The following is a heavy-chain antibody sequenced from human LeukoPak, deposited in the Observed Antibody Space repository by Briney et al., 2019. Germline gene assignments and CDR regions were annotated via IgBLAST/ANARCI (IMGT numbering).Heavy chain of an antibody. CDR2: IKQDGSEK. CDR3: ANDRGQQLF. Sequence: QTGGSLRLSCAASGFTFSSFWMSWVRQAPGKGLEWVANIKQDGSEKYYVDSVKGRFTISRDNAKNSVHLQMNSLRAEDTAVYYCANDRGQQLFWGQGTLVTVSS. CDR1: GFTFSSFW. J-gene: IGHJ4*02. V-gene: IGHV3-7*01. D-gene: IGHD6-13*01.